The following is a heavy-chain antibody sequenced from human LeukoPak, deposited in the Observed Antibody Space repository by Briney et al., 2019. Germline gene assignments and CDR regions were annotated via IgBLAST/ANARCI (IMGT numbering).Heavy chain of an antibody. Sequence: SETLSLTCNVSGGSIRGYYWSWIRQPPGKGLEWIGYIYSSGSTNYNPSLKSRVTMSVDTSKNQFSLKVSSVTAADTAVYYCARVFDSGSQAYFYYMDVWGKGTTVSVSS. J-gene: IGHJ6*03. V-gene: IGHV4-59*01. D-gene: IGHD3-10*01. CDR1: GGSIRGYY. CDR3: ARVFDSGSQAYFYYMDV. CDR2: IYSSGST.